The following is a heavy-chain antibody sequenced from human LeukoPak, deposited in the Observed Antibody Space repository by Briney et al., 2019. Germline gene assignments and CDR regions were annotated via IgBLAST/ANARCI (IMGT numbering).Heavy chain of an antibody. V-gene: IGHV1-2*04. CDR3: ARDSGSGSYYGY. D-gene: IGHD1-26*01. CDR2: INPNSGGT. Sequence: ASVKVSCKASGGTFSSYAISWVRQAPGQGLEWMGWINPNSGGTNYAQKFQGWVTMTRDTSISTAYMELSRLRSDDTAVYYCARDSGSGSYYGYWGQGTLVTVSS. CDR1: GGTFSSYA. J-gene: IGHJ4*02.